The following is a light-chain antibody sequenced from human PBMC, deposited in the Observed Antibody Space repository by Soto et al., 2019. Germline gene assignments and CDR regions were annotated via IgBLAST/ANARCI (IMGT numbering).Light chain of an antibody. CDR3: QSYDSSLSGDV. Sequence: QSVLTQPPSVSGAPGQRVTISCTGSSSNIGAGYDVHWYQQLPGTAPKLLIYGNSNRPSGVPDRFSGSKSGTSASLAITGLQAEYEADYYCQSYDSSLSGDVFGTGTKLTVL. CDR1: SSNIGAGYD. J-gene: IGLJ1*01. V-gene: IGLV1-40*01. CDR2: GNS.